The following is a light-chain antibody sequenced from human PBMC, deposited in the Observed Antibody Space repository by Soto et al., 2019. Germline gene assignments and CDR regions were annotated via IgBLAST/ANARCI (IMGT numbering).Light chain of an antibody. CDR2: GAS. CDR3: QQLNSYLKFT. Sequence: DIQLTQSPSFLSASVGDRVTITCRASQGISSYLAWYQQKPGKAPNLLIYGASTLQSGVPSRFSGSGSGTEFTLTISSLQPEDFATYYCQQLNSYLKFTFGPGTKVDIK. J-gene: IGKJ3*01. V-gene: IGKV1-9*01. CDR1: QGISSY.